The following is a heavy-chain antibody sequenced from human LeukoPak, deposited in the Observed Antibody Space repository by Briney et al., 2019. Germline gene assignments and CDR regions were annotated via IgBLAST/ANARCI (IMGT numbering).Heavy chain of an antibody. D-gene: IGHD1-1*01. J-gene: IGHJ3*02. V-gene: IGHV4-34*01. Sequence: SWVRQPPGKGLEWIGEINHSGSTNYNPSLKSRVTISVDTSKNQFSLKLSSVTAADTAVYYCARHSERWFKRTKFFDIWGQGTMVTVSS. CDR3: ARHSERWFKRTKFFDI. CDR2: INHSGST.